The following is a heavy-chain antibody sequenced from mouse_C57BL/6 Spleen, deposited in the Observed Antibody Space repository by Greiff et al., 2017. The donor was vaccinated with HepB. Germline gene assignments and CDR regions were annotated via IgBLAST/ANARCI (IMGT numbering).Heavy chain of an antibody. CDR1: GYAFSSSW. CDR2: IYPGDGDT. J-gene: IGHJ2*01. D-gene: IGHD2-1*01. Sequence: RVEPGASVKISCKASGYAFSSSWMNWVKQRPGKGLEWIGRIYPGDGDTNYNGKFKGKATLTADKSSSTAYMQLSSLTSEDSAVYFCAVYGNYDYWGQGTTLTVSS. V-gene: IGHV1-82*01. CDR3: AVYGNYDY.